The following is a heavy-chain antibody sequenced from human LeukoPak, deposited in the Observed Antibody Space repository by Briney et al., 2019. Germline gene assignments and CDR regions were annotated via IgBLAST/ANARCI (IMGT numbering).Heavy chain of an antibody. J-gene: IGHJ3*02. CDR2: ISAYNGNT. CDR1: GFPFTTYG. Sequence: ASVKVSCKTSGFPFTTYGINWVRQAPGQGLEWMGWISAYNGNTNYAQKLQGRVTMTTDTSTSTAYMELRSLRSDDTAVYYCARRVTMIVVEGDAFDIWGQGTMVTVSS. CDR3: ARRVTMIVVEGDAFDI. D-gene: IGHD3-22*01. V-gene: IGHV1-18*01.